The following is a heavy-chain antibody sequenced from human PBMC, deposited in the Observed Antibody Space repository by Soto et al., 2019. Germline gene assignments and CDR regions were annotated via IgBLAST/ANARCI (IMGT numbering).Heavy chain of an antibody. CDR3: ARDPGTGAALRAYHFDY. Sequence: ASVKVSCKASRYSFTTYSLHWVRQAPGQRLEWMGWINAGNGDTKYSEKFQGRVTITRDTSANTAYMELSSLRSEDTSVYYCARDPGTGAALRAYHFDYWGQGTLVTVSS. CDR2: INAGNGDT. V-gene: IGHV1-3*01. J-gene: IGHJ4*02. D-gene: IGHD1-1*01. CDR1: RYSFTTYS.